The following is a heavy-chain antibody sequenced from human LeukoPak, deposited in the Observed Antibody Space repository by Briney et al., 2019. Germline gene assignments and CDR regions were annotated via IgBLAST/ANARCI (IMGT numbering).Heavy chain of an antibody. CDR2: INPNSGGT. V-gene: IGHV1-2*02. J-gene: IGHJ4*02. D-gene: IGHD1-7*01. Sequence: ASVKVSCKASGYTFTGYYMHWVRQAPGQGLEWMGWINPNSGGTNYAQKFQGRVTMTRDTSISTAHMELSGLRSDDTAVYYCARANWNYASYWGQGTLVTVFS. CDR1: GYTFTGYY. CDR3: ARANWNYASY.